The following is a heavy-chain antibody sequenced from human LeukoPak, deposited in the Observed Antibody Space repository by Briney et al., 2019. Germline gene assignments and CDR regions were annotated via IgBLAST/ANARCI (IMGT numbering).Heavy chain of an antibody. CDR2: ISAYNGNT. J-gene: IGHJ4*02. CDR3: ARIVRITIFGVVPNFDY. CDR1: GYTFTSYG. Sequence: ASVKVSCKASGYTFTSYGISWVRQAPGQGLEWMGWISAYNGNTNYAQKLQGRVTMTTDTSTSTAYMELRSLRSDDTAVYYCARIVRITIFGVVPNFDYWGQGTLVTVSS. D-gene: IGHD3-3*01. V-gene: IGHV1-18*01.